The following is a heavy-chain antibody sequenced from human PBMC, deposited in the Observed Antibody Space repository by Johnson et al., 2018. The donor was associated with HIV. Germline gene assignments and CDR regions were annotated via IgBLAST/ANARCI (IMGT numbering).Heavy chain of an antibody. Sequence: VQLVESGGGLVQPGGSLRLSCAASGFTFSSYAMHWVRQAPGKGLEWVSGISWNSGSIGYADSVKGRFTISRDNAKNSLYLQMNSLKTEDTAVYYCTTHYYYSSGPPENPHLAAFVIWGQGTMVTVSS. J-gene: IGHJ3*02. CDR2: ISWNSGSI. D-gene: IGHD3-22*01. CDR3: TTHYYYSSGPPENPHLAAFVI. V-gene: IGHV3-9*01. CDR1: GFTFSSYA.